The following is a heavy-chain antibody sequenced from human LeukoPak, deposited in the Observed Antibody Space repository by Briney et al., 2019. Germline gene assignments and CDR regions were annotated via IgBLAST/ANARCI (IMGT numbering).Heavy chain of an antibody. Sequence: GGSLRLSCAASGFTVSSNYMSWVRQAPGKGLEWVSVIYSGGSTYYADSVKGRLTISRDNFKNTSYLQMSDLRPEDTAVYYCAKGYSYGPDYWGQGTLVTVSS. V-gene: IGHV3-66*02. D-gene: IGHD5-18*01. CDR2: IYSGGST. J-gene: IGHJ4*02. CDR1: GFTVSSNY. CDR3: AKGYSYGPDY.